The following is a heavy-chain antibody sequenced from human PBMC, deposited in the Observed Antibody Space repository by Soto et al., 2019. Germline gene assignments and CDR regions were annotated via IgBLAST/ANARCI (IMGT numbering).Heavy chain of an antibody. CDR2: IYTSGST. V-gene: IGHV4-4*07. J-gene: IGHJ5*02. CDR1: GGSISSYY. Sequence: SETLSLTCTVSGGSISSYYWSWIRQPAGKGLEWIGRIYTSGSTNYNPSLKSRVTMSVDTSKNQFSLKLSPVTAADTAVYYCARDLSYDYGDYNWFDPWGQGXLVTVYS. CDR3: ARDLSYDYGDYNWFDP. D-gene: IGHD4-17*01.